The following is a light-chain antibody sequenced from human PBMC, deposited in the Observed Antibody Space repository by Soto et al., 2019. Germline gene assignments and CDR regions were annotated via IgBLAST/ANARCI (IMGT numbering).Light chain of an antibody. Sequence: QSALTQPPSASGSPGQSVTISCTGTSSDVGGHNFVSWYQHHPDKAPKLLIYEVTKRPSGVPDRFSASKSGNTASLTIAGLQVDDEGDYYWSSYAGSDNYVIFGGGTKVTVL. CDR2: EVT. J-gene: IGLJ2*01. CDR3: SSYAGSDNYVI. CDR1: SSDVGGHNF. V-gene: IGLV2-8*01.